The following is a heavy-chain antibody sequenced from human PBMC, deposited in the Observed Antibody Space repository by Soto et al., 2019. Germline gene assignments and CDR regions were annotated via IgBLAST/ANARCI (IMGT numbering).Heavy chain of an antibody. J-gene: IGHJ4*02. CDR3: AKNLELPLYFDY. CDR1: GFTFSSYA. Sequence: GGALRLSCAASGFTFSSYAMSWVRQAPGKGLEWVSAISGSGARTYYADSANGRFTISSDNPKNTLYMQMNSLRDEDTAVYYCAKNLELPLYFDYWGQGTLVTVSS. V-gene: IGHV3-23*01. D-gene: IGHD1-7*01. CDR2: ISGSGART.